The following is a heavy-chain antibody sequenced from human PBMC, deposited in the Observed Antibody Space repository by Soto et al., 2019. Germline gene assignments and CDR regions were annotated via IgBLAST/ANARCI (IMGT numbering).Heavy chain of an antibody. D-gene: IGHD1-1*01. J-gene: IGHJ6*03. CDR1: GFTFSSYG. CDR3: ARSYTTGTTGPSYYYYYYYMGV. Sequence: GGSLRLSCAASGFTFSSYGMHWVRQAPGKGLEWVAVIWYDGSNKYYADSVKGRFTISRDNSKNTLYLQMNSLRAEDTAVYYCARSYTTGTTGPSYYYYYYYMGVWGKGTTVTVSS. CDR2: IWYDGSNK. V-gene: IGHV3-33*01.